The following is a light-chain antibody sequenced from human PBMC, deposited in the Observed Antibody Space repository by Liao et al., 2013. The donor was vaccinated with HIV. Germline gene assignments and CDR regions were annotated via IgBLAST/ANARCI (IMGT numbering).Light chain of an antibody. CDR1: SLGDKH. V-gene: IGLV3-1*01. J-gene: IGLJ2*01. CDR3: QAWDSSTAYVV. CDR2: EGN. Sequence: SYELTQPPSVSVSPGQTGTITCSGDSLGDKHASWYKQRPGQSPVLVIYEGNKRPSGIPERFSGSISGNTATLTISGTQAMDEADYYCQAWDSSTAYVVFGGGTKLTVL.